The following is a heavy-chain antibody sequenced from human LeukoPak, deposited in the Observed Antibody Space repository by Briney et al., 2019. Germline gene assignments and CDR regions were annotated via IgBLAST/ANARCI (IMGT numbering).Heavy chain of an antibody. Sequence: PSETLSLTCTVSGASISSSYWSWIRQPPGKGLEWIGYIHYSGSSNYNPSLESRVTMSVDTSKNQFPLNLNSVTAADTAMYYCARAYSIAAVFDYWGQGTLVTVSS. CDR1: GASISSSY. CDR2: IHYSGSS. V-gene: IGHV4-59*01. J-gene: IGHJ4*02. CDR3: ARAYSIAAVFDY. D-gene: IGHD6-13*01.